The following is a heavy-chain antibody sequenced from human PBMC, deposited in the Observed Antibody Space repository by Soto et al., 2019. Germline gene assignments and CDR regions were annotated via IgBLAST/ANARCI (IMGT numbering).Heavy chain of an antibody. Sequence: QVQLQESGPGLVKPSETLSLTCSAAGVSISGLYWSCVRQLPGRGLEWIGWIYDSGTTNYTPSLMSRVTISVDTSKKHFSIKLSTVTAADTAIYYCAILRNRDFMDVWGKGPTVTVSS. CDR1: GVSISGLY. D-gene: IGHD1-1*01. CDR3: AILRNRDFMDV. CDR2: IYDSGTT. J-gene: IGHJ6*03. V-gene: IGHV4-59*08.